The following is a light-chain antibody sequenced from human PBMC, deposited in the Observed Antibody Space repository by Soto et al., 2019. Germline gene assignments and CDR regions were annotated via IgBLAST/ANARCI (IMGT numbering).Light chain of an antibody. Sequence: EIQISQSPSTLSASVGDRVTITCRASQSISSWLAWYQQKPGKAPKLLIYDASSLESGVPSRFSGSGSGTEFTLTISSLQPDDFATYYCQQYNSYPWTFGQGTKVDIK. CDR3: QQYNSYPWT. CDR2: DAS. CDR1: QSISSW. V-gene: IGKV1-5*01. J-gene: IGKJ1*01.